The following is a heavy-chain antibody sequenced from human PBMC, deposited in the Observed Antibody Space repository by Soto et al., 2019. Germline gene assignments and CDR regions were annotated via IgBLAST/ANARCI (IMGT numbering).Heavy chain of an antibody. CDR1: GFTFSSYG. Sequence: EGSLRLSCAASGFTFSSYGMHWVRQAPGKGLEWVAVISYDGSNKYYADSVKGRFTISRDNSKNTLYLQMNSLRAEDTAVYYCAKERPYYGSGSYPYFDYWGQGTLVTVSS. CDR2: ISYDGSNK. J-gene: IGHJ4*02. V-gene: IGHV3-30*18. D-gene: IGHD3-10*01. CDR3: AKERPYYGSGSYPYFDY.